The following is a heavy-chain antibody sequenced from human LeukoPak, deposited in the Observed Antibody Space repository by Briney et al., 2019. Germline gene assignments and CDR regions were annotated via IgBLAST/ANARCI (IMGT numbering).Heavy chain of an antibody. CDR1: GGSVSSGSYY. CDR3: ARAPRPDFWSGYYRFDY. CDR2: IYYSGST. D-gene: IGHD3-3*01. Sequence: SETLSLTCTVSGGSVSSGSYYWSWIRQPPGKGLEWIGYIYYSGSTNDNPSLKSRVTISVDTSKNQFSLKLSSVTAADTAVYYCARAPRPDFWSGYYRFDYWGQGTLVIVSS. J-gene: IGHJ4*02. V-gene: IGHV4-61*01.